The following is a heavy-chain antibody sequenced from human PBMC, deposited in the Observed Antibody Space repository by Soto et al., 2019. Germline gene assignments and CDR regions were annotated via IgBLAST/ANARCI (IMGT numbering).Heavy chain of an antibody. CDR1: GGSISSSSYY. Sequence: SETLSLTCTVSGGSISSSSYYWGWIRQPPGKGLEWIGSIYYSGSTYYNPSLKSRVTISADTSKDQFSLKLSSVTAADTAVYYCARRDSGGYYTELAFDIWGQGTMVNVS. CDR3: ARRDSGGYYTELAFDI. J-gene: IGHJ3*02. CDR2: IYYSGST. V-gene: IGHV4-39*01. D-gene: IGHD1-26*01.